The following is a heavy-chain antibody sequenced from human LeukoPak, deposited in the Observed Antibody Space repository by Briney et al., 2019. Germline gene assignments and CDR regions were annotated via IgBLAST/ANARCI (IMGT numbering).Heavy chain of an antibody. CDR2: ISTSGGSS. CDR3: AIMHPYYEGSGYWVQ. V-gene: IGHV3-23*01. Sequence: PGGSLRLSCAASGFTFSSYAMSWVRQAPGKGLEWVSGISTSGGSSSYADSVKGRFTISRDNPRNTLYMQMNSLRAEDTALYYCAIMHPYYEGSGYWVQWGQGTLVTVSS. CDR1: GFTFSSYA. D-gene: IGHD3-22*01. J-gene: IGHJ4*02.